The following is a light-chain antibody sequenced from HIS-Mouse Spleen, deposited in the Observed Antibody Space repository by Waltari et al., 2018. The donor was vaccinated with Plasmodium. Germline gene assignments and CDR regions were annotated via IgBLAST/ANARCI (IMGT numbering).Light chain of an antibody. CDR1: QSVSSSY. CDR3: QQYGSSGT. J-gene: IGKJ1*01. CDR2: GAS. Sequence: EIVLTQSPGTLSLSPGERATLPCRASQSVSSSYLAWYQQKPGQAPRLLSYGASRRATGSPDRFSGSGSGTDFTLTISRLEPEDFAVYYCQQYGSSGTFGQGTKVEIK. V-gene: IGKV3-20*01.